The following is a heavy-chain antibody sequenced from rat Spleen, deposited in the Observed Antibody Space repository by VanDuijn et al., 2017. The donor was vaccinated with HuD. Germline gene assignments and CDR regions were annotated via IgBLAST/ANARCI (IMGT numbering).Heavy chain of an antibody. V-gene: IGHV3-1*01. CDR2: IRSSGSS. D-gene: IGHD1-4*01. J-gene: IGHJ3*01. CDR3: TRHDYPGVITNWFAY. CDR1: GYSITSNY. Sequence: EVQLQESGPGLVKPSQSLSLTCSVTGYSITSNYWGWIRKFPGNKMGWIGHIRSSGSSSYNPSLESRISITRDTSKNQFFLHLNSVTAEDTATYYCTRHDYPGVITNWFAYWGQGTLVTVSS.